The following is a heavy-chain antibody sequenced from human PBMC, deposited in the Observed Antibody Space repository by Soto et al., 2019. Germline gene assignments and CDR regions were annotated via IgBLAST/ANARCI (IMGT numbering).Heavy chain of an antibody. CDR3: ARPPDASSSGWFDP. CDR2: MNPNSGNT. V-gene: IGHV1-8*01. D-gene: IGHD6-6*01. CDR1: GYTFTSYD. J-gene: IGHJ5*02. Sequence: QVQLVQSGAEVKKPGASVKVSCKASGYTFTSYDINWVRQATGQGLEWMGWMNPNSGNTGYAQKFQGRVTMTRNTAISTASMEVSSLRSEDTAVYYCARPPDASSSGWFDPWGPGTLVTVSS.